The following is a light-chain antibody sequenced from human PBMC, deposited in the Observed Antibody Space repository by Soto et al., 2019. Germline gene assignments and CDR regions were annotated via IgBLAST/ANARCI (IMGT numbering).Light chain of an antibody. CDR3: QQRSNWPRT. J-gene: IGKJ1*01. CDR2: AAS. CDR1: RGISNH. V-gene: IGKV1-27*01. Sequence: DFRMTQSPFSLSASVGDRVTITCRASRGISNHLAWYQQKPGKVPKLLIYAASALQSGVPPRFSGSGSGTDFTLSISSLQPEDVATYYCQQRSNWPRTFGQGTKVDIK.